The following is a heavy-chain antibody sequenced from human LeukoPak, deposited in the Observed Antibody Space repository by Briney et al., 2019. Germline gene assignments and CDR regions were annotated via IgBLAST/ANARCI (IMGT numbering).Heavy chain of an antibody. D-gene: IGHD3-3*01. CDR1: GGSFSGYY. CDR3: AKHLRRRFFSKTLGFDP. J-gene: IGHJ5*02. CDR2: INHSGST. V-gene: IGHV4-34*01. Sequence: KSSETLSLTCAVYGGSFSGYYWSWIRQPPGKGLEWIGEINHSGSTNYNPSLKSRVSISLDSSKNQFSLKLSSVTAADTAVYYCAKHLRRRFFSKTLGFDPWGQGTLVTVSS.